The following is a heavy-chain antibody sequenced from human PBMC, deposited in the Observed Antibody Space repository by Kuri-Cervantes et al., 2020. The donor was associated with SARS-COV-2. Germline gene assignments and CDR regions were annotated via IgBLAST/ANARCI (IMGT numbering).Heavy chain of an antibody. V-gene: IGHV4-61*01. CDR3: ARVRDIVLMVYAIRGWFDP. CDR2: IFYSGST. Sequence: SETLSLTCTVSGGSVSSGCYYWSWIRQPTGKGLEWIGYIFYSGSTNYNPSLKSRVTISVDKSKNQFSLKPSSVTAADTAVYYCARVRDIVLMVYAIRGWFDPWGQGTLVTVSS. D-gene: IGHD2-8*01. J-gene: IGHJ5*02. CDR1: GGSVSSGCYY.